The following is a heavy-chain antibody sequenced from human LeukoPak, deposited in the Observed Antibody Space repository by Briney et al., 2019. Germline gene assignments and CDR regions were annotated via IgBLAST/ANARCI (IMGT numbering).Heavy chain of an antibody. CDR2: INTNTGNP. J-gene: IGHJ6*02. D-gene: IGHD5-18*01. CDR1: GYTFTSYA. V-gene: IGHV7-4-1*02. CDR3: ARAEVQLWLRPHYYYGMDV. Sequence: VASVKVSCKASGYTFTSYAMNWVRQAPGQGLEWMGWINTNTGNPMYAQGFTGRFVFSLDTSVSTAYLQISSLKAEDTAVYYCARAEVQLWLRPHYYYGMDVWGQGTTVTVSS.